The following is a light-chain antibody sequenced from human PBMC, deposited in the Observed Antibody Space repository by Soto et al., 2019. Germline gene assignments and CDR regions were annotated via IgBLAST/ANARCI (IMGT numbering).Light chain of an antibody. Sequence: QSVLTQPPSASGTPGQRVTISFSGSNSNIRSNTVNWYQQLPGTAPKLLIYSNNQRPSGVPDRFSGSKSGTSASLAISGLQSEDETDYYCATWDDSLNGHVFGAGTKVTVL. CDR1: NSNIRSNT. V-gene: IGLV1-44*01. CDR3: ATWDDSLNGHV. CDR2: SNN. J-gene: IGLJ1*01.